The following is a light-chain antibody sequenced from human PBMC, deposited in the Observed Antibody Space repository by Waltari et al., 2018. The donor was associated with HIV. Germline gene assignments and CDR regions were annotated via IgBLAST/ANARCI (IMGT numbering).Light chain of an antibody. J-gene: IGKJ4*01. CDR2: GAS. CDR3: QQYVSSPLT. Sequence: EIVLTQYPGTLSLSPGERATLSCRASQSISNNYLAWYQQKPGQAPRLLIFGASSRATAIPDRFSGSGSGTDFTLTISRLEPEDFAVYYCQQYVSSPLTFGGGTKVEIK. CDR1: QSISNNY. V-gene: IGKV3-20*01.